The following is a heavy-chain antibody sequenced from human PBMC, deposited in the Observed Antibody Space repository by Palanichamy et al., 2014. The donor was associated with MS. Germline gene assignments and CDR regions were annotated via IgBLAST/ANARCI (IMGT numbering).Heavy chain of an antibody. Sequence: NYMSWVRQAPGKGLEWVSLIWSGGSTYYADSVKGRFTISRDNSKNTVYLQMNTLRVDGTAVYYCARYVFLSGYYYYWGQGTLVTVSS. CDR1: NY. V-gene: IGHV3-66*01. CDR2: IWSGGST. CDR3: ARYVFLSGYYYY. D-gene: IGHD3-3*01. J-gene: IGHJ4*02.